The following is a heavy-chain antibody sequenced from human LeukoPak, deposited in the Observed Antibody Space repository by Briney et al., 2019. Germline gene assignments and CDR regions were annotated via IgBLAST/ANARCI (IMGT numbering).Heavy chain of an antibody. V-gene: IGHV4-38-2*02. CDR3: ARANHGYGDSDY. Sequence: PSETLSLTCTVSGYSISSGYYWGWIRQPPEKRLEWIGSIYPSGSTFYNPSLKSRVTMSVDTSRNQFSLKLSSMTAADTAVYYCARANHGYGDSDYWGQGTLVTVSS. CDR1: GYSISSGYY. D-gene: IGHD4-17*01. J-gene: IGHJ4*02. CDR2: IYPSGST.